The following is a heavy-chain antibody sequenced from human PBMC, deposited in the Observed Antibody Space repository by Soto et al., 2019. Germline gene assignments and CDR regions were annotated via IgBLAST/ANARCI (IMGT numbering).Heavy chain of an antibody. CDR2: IITIFGTA. V-gene: IGHV1-69*01. J-gene: IGHJ4*02. CDR3: ARDREWGDYDSFFDY. Sequence: QVQLVQSGAEVKKPGSSVKVSCKASGGTFSSYAISWVRQAPGQGLEWMGGIITIFGTANYAQKFQGRVTNTAEESTSTAYMELSSLRSEDTAVYYCARDREWGDYDSFFDYWGQGTLVTGSS. D-gene: IGHD3-22*01. CDR1: GGTFSSYA.